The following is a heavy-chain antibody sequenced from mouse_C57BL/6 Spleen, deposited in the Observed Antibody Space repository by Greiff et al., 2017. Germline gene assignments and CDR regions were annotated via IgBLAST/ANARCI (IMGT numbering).Heavy chain of an antibody. CDR1: GFTFSSYG. Sequence: EVQLVESGGDLVKPGGSLKLSCAASGFTFSSYGMSWVRQTPDKRLEWVATISSGGSYTYYPDSVKGRFTISRDNAKNTLSLQMSRLKSGDTAMYYCARQVSGGYFDYWGQGTTLTVSS. D-gene: IGHD4-1*01. V-gene: IGHV5-6*01. J-gene: IGHJ2*01. CDR3: ARQVSGGYFDY. CDR2: ISSGGSYT.